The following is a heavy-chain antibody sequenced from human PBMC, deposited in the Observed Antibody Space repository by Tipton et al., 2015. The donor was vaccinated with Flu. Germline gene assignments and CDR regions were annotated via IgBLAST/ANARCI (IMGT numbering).Heavy chain of an antibody. J-gene: IGHJ5*01. CDR1: GGSITYSY. Sequence: TLSLTCKISGGSITYSYWSWIRQPTGQGLEWIGRIFTSGSTIYNPSLRGRVTLSMDVSKRLFSLKLTSVTAADTAIYYCARVALDSSGTEVLGRLDSWGLGPLFTVST. CDR2: IFTSGST. D-gene: IGHD3/OR15-3a*01. CDR3: ARVALDSSGTEVLGRLDS. V-gene: IGHV4-4*07.